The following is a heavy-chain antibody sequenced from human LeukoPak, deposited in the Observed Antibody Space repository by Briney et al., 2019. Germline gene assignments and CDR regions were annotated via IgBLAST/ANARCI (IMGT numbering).Heavy chain of an antibody. CDR1: GGSFSGYY. D-gene: IGHD3-10*01. Sequence: SETLSLTCAVYGGSFSGYYWSWLRQPPGKGLEWIGEINHSGSTNYNPSLKSRVTISVDTSKNQFSLKLSSVTAADTAVYYCARGGSRKPRANFDYWGQGTLVTVSS. J-gene: IGHJ4*02. CDR2: INHSGST. CDR3: ARGGSRKPRANFDY. V-gene: IGHV4-34*01.